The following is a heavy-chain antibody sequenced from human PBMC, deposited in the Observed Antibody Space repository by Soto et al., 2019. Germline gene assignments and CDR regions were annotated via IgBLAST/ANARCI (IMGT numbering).Heavy chain of an antibody. CDR2: IYGGGST. CDR1: GFTVSSSY. D-gene: IGHD6-25*01. CDR3: ARCGLAGSYYYYMDV. V-gene: IGHV3-66*01. Sequence: EVQLVESGGGLVQPGGSLRLSCAASGFTVSSSYMSWVRQAPGKGLEWASVIYGGGSTYYADSVKGRFTISGDNSKNTLYLQVNSLRAEDTAVYYCARCGLAGSYYYYMDVWGKGTTVTVSS. J-gene: IGHJ6*03.